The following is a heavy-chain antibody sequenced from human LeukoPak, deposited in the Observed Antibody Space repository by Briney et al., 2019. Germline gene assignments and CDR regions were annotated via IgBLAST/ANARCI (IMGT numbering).Heavy chain of an antibody. CDR3: ARHASSMVITFGGVIVAYYFDY. V-gene: IGHV4-59*08. CDR2: IYYSGST. J-gene: IGHJ4*02. CDR1: GGSISSYY. Sequence: SETLSLTCTVSGGSISSYYWSWIRQPPGKGLEWIGYIYYSGSTNYNPSLKSRVTISVDTSKNQFSLKLSSVTAADTAVYYCARHASSMVITFGGVIVAYYFDYWGQGTLVTVSS. D-gene: IGHD3-16*02.